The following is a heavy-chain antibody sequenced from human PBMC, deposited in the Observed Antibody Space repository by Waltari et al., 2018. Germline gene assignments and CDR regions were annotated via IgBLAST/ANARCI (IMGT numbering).Heavy chain of an antibody. CDR3: ARDGEDHNTFDS. J-gene: IGHJ4*02. D-gene: IGHD3-10*01. CDR1: GFTFSTYG. V-gene: IGHV3-33*01. Sequence: QVRLVVSGGGVVQPGRSLSSSCAATGFTFSTYGMPWVRQAPGKGPEWVAVIWDVGRDKYDSDSVRGRFTSDRDKSKIYLLLQRNSLEVEDTAEYVCARDGEDHNTFDSWGQGTLVTVSS. CDR2: IWDVGRDK.